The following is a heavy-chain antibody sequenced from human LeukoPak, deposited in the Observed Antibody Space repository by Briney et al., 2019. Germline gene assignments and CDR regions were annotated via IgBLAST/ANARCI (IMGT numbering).Heavy chain of an antibody. CDR1: GGSFSGYY. Sequence: SETLSLTCAVYGGSFSGYYWSWIRQPAGKGLEWIGRIYTSGSTNYNPSLKSRVTMSVDTSKNQFSLKLSSVTAADTAVYYCAREKCSSTSCCLDYWGQGTLVTVSS. V-gene: IGHV4-4*07. CDR2: IYTSGST. D-gene: IGHD2-2*01. J-gene: IGHJ4*02. CDR3: AREKCSSTSCCLDY.